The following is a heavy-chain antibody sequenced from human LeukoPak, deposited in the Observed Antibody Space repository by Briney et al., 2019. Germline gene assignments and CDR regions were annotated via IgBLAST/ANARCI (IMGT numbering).Heavy chain of an antibody. CDR1: GNTFNNYA. J-gene: IGHJ6*03. V-gene: IGHV1-69*01. D-gene: IGHD5-18*01. Sequence: SVKVSCKASGNTFNNYAISWVRQAPGQGLEWMGGIIPMFGTGNYAQKFQGRVTITADESTSTAYMELSSLRSEDTAVYYCGRVTAIGKYYYYYYMDVWGKGTTVTVSS. CDR3: GRVTAIGKYYYYYYMDV. CDR2: IIPMFGTG.